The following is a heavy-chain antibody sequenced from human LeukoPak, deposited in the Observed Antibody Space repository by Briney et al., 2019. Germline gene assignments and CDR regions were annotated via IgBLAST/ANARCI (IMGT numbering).Heavy chain of an antibody. V-gene: IGHV1-69*04. D-gene: IGHD3-10*01. CDR2: IIPILGIA. CDR3: ARTGIYGSGSYYTNYYFDY. Sequence: SVKVSCKASGGTFSSYAISWVRQAPGQGLEWMGRIIPILGIANYAQKFQGRVTITADKSTSTAYMELSSLRSEDPAVYYCARTGIYGSGSYYTNYYFDYWGQGTLVTVSS. CDR1: GGTFSSYA. J-gene: IGHJ4*02.